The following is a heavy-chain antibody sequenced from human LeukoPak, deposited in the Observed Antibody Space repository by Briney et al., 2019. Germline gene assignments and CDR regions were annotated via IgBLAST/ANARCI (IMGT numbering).Heavy chain of an antibody. CDR2: IIPIFGTA. V-gene: IGHV1-69*06. CDR3: ARLTRKAMIWGAFDI. Sequence: SVKVSCKASGGTFSSYAISWVRQAPGQGLEWMGRIIPIFGTANYAQKFQGRVTITADKSTSTAYMELSSLRSEDTAVYYCARLTRKAMIWGAFDIWGQGTRVTVSS. J-gene: IGHJ3*02. CDR1: GGTFSSYA. D-gene: IGHD3-22*01.